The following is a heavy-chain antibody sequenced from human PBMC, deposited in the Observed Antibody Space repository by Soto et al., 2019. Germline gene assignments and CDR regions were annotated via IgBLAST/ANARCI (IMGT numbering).Heavy chain of an antibody. CDR1: GYTFSNYG. D-gene: IGHD5-12*01. CDR2: ISAYNGNT. CDR3: ARDLVPGYTGFSDY. J-gene: IGHJ4*02. V-gene: IGHV1-18*01. Sequence: QVQLVQSGAEVKKPGASVKVSCKTSGYTFSNYGINWVRQAPGQGLEWMGWISAYNGNTNFAQKLQGRVSLTTDTYSTTAYMELRSLTSDDPAVYYCARDLVPGYTGFSDYWGQGSLVTVSS.